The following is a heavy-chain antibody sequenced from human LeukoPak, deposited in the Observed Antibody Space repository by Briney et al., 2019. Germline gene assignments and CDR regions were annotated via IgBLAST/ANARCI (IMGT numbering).Heavy chain of an antibody. CDR3: ARRGLYGSSPFDP. J-gene: IGHJ5*02. V-gene: IGHV4-39*01. D-gene: IGHD2-2*01. CDR1: GGSISGSSYF. CDR2: IYYSGTT. Sequence: PSETLSLTCTVSGGSISGSSYFWGWIRQPPGKGLEWLGIIYYSGTTYYNPSLKSRVTISVDTSKNQFSLKLSSVTAADTAVYYCARRGLYGSSPFDPWGQGTLVTVSS.